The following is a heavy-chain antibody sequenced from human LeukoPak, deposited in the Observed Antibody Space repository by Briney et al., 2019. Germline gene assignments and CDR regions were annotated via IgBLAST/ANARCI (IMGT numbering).Heavy chain of an antibody. CDR2: ISGSGGGT. CDR3: AKVIAVAGTFTDDAFDI. Sequence: TGGSLRLSCAASGFTFSSYAMSWVRQAPGKGLEWVSAISGSGGGTYYADSVKGRFTISRDNSKNTLYLQMNSLRAEDTAVYYCAKVIAVAGTFTDDAFDIWGQGTMVTVSS. V-gene: IGHV3-23*01. D-gene: IGHD6-19*01. J-gene: IGHJ3*02. CDR1: GFTFSSYA.